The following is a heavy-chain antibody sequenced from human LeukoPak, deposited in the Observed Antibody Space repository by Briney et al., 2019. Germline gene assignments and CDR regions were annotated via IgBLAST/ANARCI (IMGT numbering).Heavy chain of an antibody. CDR3: AKPQLHSSGWYVFHY. Sequence: GRSLRLSCAASGFTFSSYGMHWVRQAPGKGLEWVAVISYDGSNKYYADSVKGRFTISRDNSKNTLYLQMNSLRAEDTAVYYCAKPQLHSSGWYVFHYWGQGTLVTVSS. CDR1: GFTFSSYG. V-gene: IGHV3-30*18. J-gene: IGHJ4*02. CDR2: ISYDGSNK. D-gene: IGHD6-19*01.